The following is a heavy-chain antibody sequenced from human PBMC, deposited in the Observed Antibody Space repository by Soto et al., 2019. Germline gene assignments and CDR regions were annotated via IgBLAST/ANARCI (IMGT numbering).Heavy chain of an antibody. CDR2: ISGSGGST. Sequence: GGSLRLSCAASGFTFSSYAMSWVRQAPGKGLEWVSAISGSGGSTYYADSVKGRCTISRENTKNTVYLQMNSLRAEDTAVYYYTKDFGITIFGVVIDQYYFDYWGQGTLVTVSS. J-gene: IGHJ4*02. V-gene: IGHV3-23*01. CDR3: TKDFGITIFGVVIDQYYFDY. D-gene: IGHD3-3*01. CDR1: GFTFSSYA.